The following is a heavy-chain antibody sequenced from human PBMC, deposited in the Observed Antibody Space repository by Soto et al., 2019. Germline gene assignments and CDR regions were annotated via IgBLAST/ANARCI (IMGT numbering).Heavy chain of an antibody. V-gene: IGHV4-34*01. CDR2: INHSGST. CDR3: ARGGNLLLWFGELFSVVNYYHYYGMDV. Sequence: PSETLSLTCAVYGGSFSGYYWSWFRQPPGKGLEWIGEINHSGSTNYNPSLKSRVTISVDTSKNQFSLKLSSVTAADTAVYYCARGGNLLLWFGELFSVVNYYHYYGMDVWGQGTTVIVSS. D-gene: IGHD3-10*01. J-gene: IGHJ6*02. CDR1: GGSFSGYY.